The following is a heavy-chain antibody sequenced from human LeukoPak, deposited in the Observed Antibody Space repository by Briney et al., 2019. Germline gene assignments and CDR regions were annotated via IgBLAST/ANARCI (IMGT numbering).Heavy chain of an antibody. CDR2: IYYSGST. Sequence: SETLSLTCTVSGASISSSNWWTWVRQPPGKGLEWIGSIYYSGSTYYNPSLKSRVTISVDTSKNQFSLKLSSVTAADTAVYYCARGYSSGWYGYWGQGTLVTVSS. CDR1: GASISSSNW. CDR3: ARGYSSGWYGY. D-gene: IGHD6-19*01. V-gene: IGHV4-4*02. J-gene: IGHJ4*02.